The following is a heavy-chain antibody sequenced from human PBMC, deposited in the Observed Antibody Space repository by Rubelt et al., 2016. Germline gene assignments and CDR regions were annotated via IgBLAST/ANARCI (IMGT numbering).Heavy chain of an antibody. Sequence: EVQLVESGGGLVEPGGSLRVSCAASGFTFTDAWMTWVRQAPGKGLEWVANIKPDGSEAYYIDHLKGRFNMSRDKAKKSIDLQMNNLRVEDTAVDDCARSGGYGWDSWGQGTRVTVSS. V-gene: IGHV3-7*01. J-gene: IGHJ4*02. CDR3: ARSGGYGWDS. CDR1: GFTFTDAW. CDR2: IKPDGSEA. D-gene: IGHD5-18*01.